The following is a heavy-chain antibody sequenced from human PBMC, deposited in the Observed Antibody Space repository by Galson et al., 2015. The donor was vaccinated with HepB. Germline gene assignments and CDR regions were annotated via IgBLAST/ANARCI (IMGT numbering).Heavy chain of an antibody. V-gene: IGHV3-23*01. D-gene: IGHD1-1*01. CDR2: ISGSGDNT. J-gene: IGHJ5*02. Sequence: SLRLSCATSGFTFTTYAMAWVRQAPGQGLEWVSAISGSGDNTYYAKSVKGRLSVSRDSSTNTVYLQMNSLRPEDTALYYCAKEQGGANRERKSYNWFDPWGQGTLVAVSS. CDR3: AKEQGGANRERKSYNWFDP. CDR1: GFTFTTYA.